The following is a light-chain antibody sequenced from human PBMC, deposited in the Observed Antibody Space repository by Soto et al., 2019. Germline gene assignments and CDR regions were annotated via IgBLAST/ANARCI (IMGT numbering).Light chain of an antibody. CDR2: EVS. V-gene: IGLV2-14*01. J-gene: IGLJ1*01. Sequence: QSVLTQPASVSGSPGQSITISCTGTSSDVGGYNYVSWYQHRPGKAPKLMIHEVSDRPSGISNRFSGSKSGNTASLTISGLQAEDEADYYCSSYRSDTTYVFGTGTKVTVL. CDR1: SSDVGGYNY. CDR3: SSYRSDTTYV.